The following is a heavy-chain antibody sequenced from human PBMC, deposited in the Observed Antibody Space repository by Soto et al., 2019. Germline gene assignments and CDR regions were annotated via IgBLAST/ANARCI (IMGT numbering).Heavy chain of an antibody. D-gene: IGHD4-17*01. J-gene: IGHJ3*02. V-gene: IGHV3-23*01. Sequence: EVQRLEYGGGWVQPGGSLRLSCAASRFTFSNFAMSWVRQAPGQGLEWVSTIRSSGGNTYYEDSVKGRFTISRDDSRNTLYLQRNSLRAEDTAVYYCATDPWGTVTGAFDIWGQGTMVTVSS. CDR1: RFTFSNFA. CDR2: IRSSGGNT. CDR3: ATDPWGTVTGAFDI.